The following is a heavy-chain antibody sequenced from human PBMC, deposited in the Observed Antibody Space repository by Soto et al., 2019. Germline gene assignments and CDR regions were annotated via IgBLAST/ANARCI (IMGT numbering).Heavy chain of an antibody. J-gene: IGHJ6*02. D-gene: IGHD2-15*01. V-gene: IGHV1-18*01. Sequence: QVQLVQSGGEVKKPGASVKVSCKTSGYTFTTYGISWVRQAPGQGLEWIGWINTHNGDTEYAQNFQGRVTMTTDTSTTTAYMDLRSLRSDDTAVYYCAREGSRPYYYYGMDVWGQGTTVTVSS. CDR2: INTHNGDT. CDR1: GYTFTTYG. CDR3: AREGSRPYYYYGMDV.